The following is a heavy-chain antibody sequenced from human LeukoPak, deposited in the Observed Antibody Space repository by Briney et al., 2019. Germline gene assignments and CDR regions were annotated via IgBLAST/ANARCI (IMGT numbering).Heavy chain of an antibody. J-gene: IGHJ4*02. CDR3: ARYRGYSYGSIDY. Sequence: GGSLRLSCAASGFTFSNHWMHWVRQAPGKGLMWVSRISRGASRTDYADSVKGRFTISRDDAKNTLYLQVNSLRAEDTAVYYCARYRGYSYGSIDYWGQGTLVTVSS. V-gene: IGHV3-74*01. D-gene: IGHD5-18*01. CDR2: ISRGASRT. CDR1: GFTFSNHW.